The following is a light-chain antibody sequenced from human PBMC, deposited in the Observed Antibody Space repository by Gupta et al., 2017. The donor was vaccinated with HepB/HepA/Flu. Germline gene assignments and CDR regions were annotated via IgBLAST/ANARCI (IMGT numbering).Light chain of an antibody. Sequence: SSELTQDPAVSVALGQTVRITCQGDSLRSSYASWYQQKPGQAPVLVIYGKNNRPSGITDRFSGSSSGNTAALTITGDQAEDEADYYCNARDSSGNLVVFGGGTKLTVL. CDR1: SLRSSY. J-gene: IGLJ2*01. CDR2: GKN. CDR3: NARDSSGNLVV. V-gene: IGLV3-19*01.